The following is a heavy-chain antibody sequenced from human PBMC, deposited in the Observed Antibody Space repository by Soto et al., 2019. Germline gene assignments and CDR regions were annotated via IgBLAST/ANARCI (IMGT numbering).Heavy chain of an antibody. V-gene: IGHV3-23*01. D-gene: IGHD3-3*01. J-gene: IGHJ6*02. Sequence: GGTLTLSCAASGLTFSSYAMSWIRQAPGKGLGWVSAISGSGGRAYYADSVNSRFTISRDYPKNTLYLQMNSLRGEDTAVSYCAKDRGDFWSGYSAGFYGYYGMDVWGQGTTVTSP. CDR1: GLTFSSYA. CDR3: AKDRGDFWSGYSAGFYGYYGMDV. CDR2: ISGSGGRA.